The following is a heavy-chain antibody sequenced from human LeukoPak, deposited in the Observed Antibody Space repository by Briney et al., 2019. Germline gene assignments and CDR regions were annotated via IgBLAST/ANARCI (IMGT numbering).Heavy chain of an antibody. V-gene: IGHV1-18*01. CDR3: ARSPRVVTRLDY. D-gene: IGHD4-23*01. CDR2: ISPYSGNT. J-gene: IGHJ4*02. CDR1: GYTFTNYG. Sequence: ASVRVSCKASGYTFTNYGISWVRQAPGQGPEWMGWISPYSGNTDYAQKLQGRVTVTTDTSTSTAYMELRSLRSDDTAMYFCARSPRVVTRLDYWGQGTLVTVPS.